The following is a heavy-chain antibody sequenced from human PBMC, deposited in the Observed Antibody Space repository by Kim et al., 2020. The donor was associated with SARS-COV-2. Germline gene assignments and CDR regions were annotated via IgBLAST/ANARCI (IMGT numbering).Heavy chain of an antibody. Sequence: GSVKGRFTISRDNSKNTLYLQMNSLRAEDTAVYYCARDSNYYDSSGYWDYWGQGTLVTVSS. V-gene: IGHV3-30*07. J-gene: IGHJ4*02. CDR3: ARDSNYYDSSGYWDY. D-gene: IGHD3-22*01.